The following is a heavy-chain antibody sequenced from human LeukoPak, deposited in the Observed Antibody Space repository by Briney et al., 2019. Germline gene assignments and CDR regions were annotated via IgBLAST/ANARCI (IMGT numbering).Heavy chain of an antibody. V-gene: IGHV1-69*04. CDR2: IIPILGIA. D-gene: IGHD1-26*01. CDR1: GGTFSSYA. J-gene: IGHJ5*02. Sequence: ASVKVSCKASGGTFSSYAISWVRQAPGQGLEWMGRIIPILGIANYAQKFQGRVTITADKSTSTAYMELSSLRSEDTAVYYCARAGWEPDPFDPRGQGTLVTVSS. CDR3: ARAGWEPDPFDP.